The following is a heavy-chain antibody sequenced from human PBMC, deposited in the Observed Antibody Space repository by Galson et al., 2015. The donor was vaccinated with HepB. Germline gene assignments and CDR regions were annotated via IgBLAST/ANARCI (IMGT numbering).Heavy chain of an antibody. J-gene: IGHJ4*02. D-gene: IGHD6-13*01. CDR3: ASRSLVAAAAIDY. CDR2: INHSGST. Sequence: SETLSLTCAVYGGSFSGYYWSWIRQPPGKGLEWIGEINHSGSTNYNPSLKSRVTISVDTSKNQFSLKLSSVTAADTAVYYCASRSLVAAAAIDYWGQGTLVTVSS. CDR1: GGSFSGYY. V-gene: IGHV4-34*01.